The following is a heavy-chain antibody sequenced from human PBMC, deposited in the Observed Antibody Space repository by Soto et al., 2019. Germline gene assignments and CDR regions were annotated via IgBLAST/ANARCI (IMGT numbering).Heavy chain of an antibody. CDR3: ARVGTSGSYPTYYYYGMDV. J-gene: IGHJ6*02. Sequence: PSEALSLTCAVSGYSISSGYYWGWIRQPPGKGLEWIGSIYHSGSTYYNPSLKSRVTISVDTSKNQFSLKLSSVTAADTAVYYCARVGTSGSYPTYYYYGMDVWGQGTTVTVSS. D-gene: IGHD1-26*01. V-gene: IGHV4-38-2*01. CDR1: GYSISSGYY. CDR2: IYHSGST.